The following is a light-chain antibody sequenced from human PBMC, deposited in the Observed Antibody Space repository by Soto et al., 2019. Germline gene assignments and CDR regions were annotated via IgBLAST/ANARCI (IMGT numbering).Light chain of an antibody. CDR1: SGSIASNY. J-gene: IGLJ2*01. CDR2: EDN. V-gene: IGLV6-57*04. Sequence: NFMLTQPHSVSESPGKTVTISCTRSSGSIASNYVQWYQQRPGSAPTTVIYEDNQRPSGVPDRFSGSIDSSSNSASLTISGLKTGDEADYYCQSYDSSNLVFGGVTKLTVL. CDR3: QSYDSSNLV.